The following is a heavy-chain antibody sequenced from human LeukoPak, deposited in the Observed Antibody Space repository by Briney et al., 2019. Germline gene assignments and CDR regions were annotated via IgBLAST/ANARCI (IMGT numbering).Heavy chain of an antibody. D-gene: IGHD4-17*01. V-gene: IGHV1-69*13. CDR3: ARAGTDYGDYVGYFDY. CDR1: GGTFSSYA. J-gene: IGHJ4*02. CDR2: IIPIFGTA. Sequence: ASVEVSCKASGGTFSSYAISWVRQAPGQGLEWMGGIIPIFGTANYAQKFQGRVTTTADESTSTAYMELSSLRSEDTAVYYCARAGTDYGDYVGYFDYWGQGTLVTVSS.